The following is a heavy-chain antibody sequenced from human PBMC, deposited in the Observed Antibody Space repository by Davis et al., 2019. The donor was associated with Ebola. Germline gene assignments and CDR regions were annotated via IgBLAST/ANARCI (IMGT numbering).Heavy chain of an antibody. D-gene: IGHD5-12*01. J-gene: IGHJ4*02. V-gene: IGHV1-3*01. Sequence: AASVKVSCKASGYTFTSYAMHWVRQAPGQRLEWMGWINAGNGNTKYSQKFQGRVTITRDTSASTAYMELSSLRSEDTAVYYCARTRATIGFFDYWGQGTLVTVSS. CDR1: GYTFTSYA. CDR3: ARTRATIGFFDY. CDR2: INAGNGNT.